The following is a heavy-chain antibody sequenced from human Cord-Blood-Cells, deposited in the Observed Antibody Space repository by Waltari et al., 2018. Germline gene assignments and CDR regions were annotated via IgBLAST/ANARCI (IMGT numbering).Heavy chain of an antibody. D-gene: IGHD4-17*01. CDR1: GGSISSYY. CDR3: ARQRNGDYVFDY. Sequence: QVQLQESGPGLVKPSETLSLTCTVSGGSISSYYWSWIPQPPGKGLEWIGYIYYSGSTNYNPSLKSRVTISVDTSKNQFSLKLSSVTAADTAVYYCARQRNGDYVFDYWGQGTLVTVSS. CDR2: IYYSGST. J-gene: IGHJ4*02. V-gene: IGHV4-59*08.